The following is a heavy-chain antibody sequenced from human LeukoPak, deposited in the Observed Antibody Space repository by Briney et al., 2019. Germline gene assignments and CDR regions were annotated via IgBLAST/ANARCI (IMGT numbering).Heavy chain of an antibody. D-gene: IGHD2-15*01. J-gene: IGHJ3*02. CDR3: TRDQGYCSGGICYDDAFDI. Sequence: TGGSLRLSCVASGFTFSNYAMRWVRQAPGKGLEYVSAISSNGERIYYAKSVQGRFTISRDNPKNTLFLQMVSLRPEDMAVYFCTRDQGYCSGGICYDDAFDIWGQGTMVTVSS. V-gene: IGHV3-64*01. CDR1: GFTFSNYA. CDR2: ISSNGERI.